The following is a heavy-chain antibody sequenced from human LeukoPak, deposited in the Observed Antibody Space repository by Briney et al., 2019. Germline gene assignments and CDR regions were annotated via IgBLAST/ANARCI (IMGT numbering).Heavy chain of an antibody. D-gene: IGHD6-13*01. CDR2: ITEDGSEK. V-gene: IGHV3-7*03. CDR3: ARYPSNNWYGNFQY. J-gene: IGHJ1*01. Sequence: GGSLRLSCAASGFTFSNYWMTWVRQAPGKGLEWVANITEDGSEKYYVDSVKGRFTISRDNAKNSLYLQMNSLRAEDTAVYYCARYPSNNWYGNFQYWGQGTLVTVSS. CDR1: GFTFSNYW.